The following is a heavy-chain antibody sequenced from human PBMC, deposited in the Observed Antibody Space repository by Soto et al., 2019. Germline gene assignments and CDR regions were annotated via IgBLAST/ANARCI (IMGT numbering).Heavy chain of an antibody. CDR3: ARVGDLDYYDSSGYYGYFDY. Sequence: GASVKVSCKASGYTFTSYAMHWVRQAPGQRLEWMGWINAGNGNTKYSQKFQGRVTITRDTSASTAYMELSSLRSEGTAVYYCARVGDLDYYDSSGYYGYFDYWGQGTLVTVSS. V-gene: IGHV1-3*01. D-gene: IGHD3-22*01. J-gene: IGHJ4*02. CDR1: GYTFTSYA. CDR2: INAGNGNT.